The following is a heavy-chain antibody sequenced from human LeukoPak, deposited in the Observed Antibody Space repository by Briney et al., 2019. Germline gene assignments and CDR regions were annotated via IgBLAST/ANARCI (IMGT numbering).Heavy chain of an antibody. V-gene: IGHV4-34*01. D-gene: IGHD3-3*01. CDR3: ARTPWLEYFDY. CDR1: GGSFSGYY. CDR2: INHSGST. J-gene: IGHJ4*02. Sequence: PSETLSLTCAVYGGSFSGYYWSWIRQPPGKGLEWIGEINHSGSTNYNPSLKGRVTISVDTSKNQFSLKLSSVTAADTAVYYCARTPWLEYFDYWGQGTLVTVSS.